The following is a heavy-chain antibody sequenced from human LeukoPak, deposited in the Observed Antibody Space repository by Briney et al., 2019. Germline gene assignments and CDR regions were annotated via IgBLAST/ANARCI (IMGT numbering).Heavy chain of an antibody. CDR3: AKGRWGEVQGVFDY. D-gene: IGHD3-10*01. J-gene: IGHJ4*02. CDR1: GFTFDDYA. V-gene: IGHV3-9*01. CDR2: ISWNSGSI. Sequence: GGSLRLSCAASGFTFDDYAMHWVRQAPGKGLEWVSGISWNSGSIGYADSVKGRFTISRDNAKNSLYLQMNSPRAEDTALYYCAKGRWGEVQGVFDYWGQGTLVTVSS.